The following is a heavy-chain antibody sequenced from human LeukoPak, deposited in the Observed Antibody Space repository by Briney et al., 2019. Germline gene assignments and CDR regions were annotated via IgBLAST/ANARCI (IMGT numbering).Heavy chain of an antibody. J-gene: IGHJ5*02. Sequence: GGSLRLSCAASGFTFSSYAMSWVRQAPGKGLEWVSAVSGSGGSTYYADSVKGRFTISRDNSKNTLYLQMSSLRAEDTAVYYCAKLTYYDFWSGFEPWGQGTLVTVSS. D-gene: IGHD3-3*01. CDR3: AKLTYYDFWSGFEP. V-gene: IGHV3-23*01. CDR2: VSGSGGST. CDR1: GFTFSSYA.